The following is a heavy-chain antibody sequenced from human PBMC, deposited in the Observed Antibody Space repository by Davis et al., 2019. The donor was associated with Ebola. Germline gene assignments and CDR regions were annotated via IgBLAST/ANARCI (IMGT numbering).Heavy chain of an antibody. CDR1: GDSVSSNSAA. V-gene: IGHV6-1*01. J-gene: IGHJ6*02. CDR3: ARAGSYYYYGMDV. Sequence: SQTLSLTCAISGDSVSSNSAAWNWLRQSPSRGLEWLGRTYYRSKWYNDYAVSVKSRITINPDTSKNQFSLQLNSVTPEDTAVYYCARAGSYYYYGMDVWGQGTTVTVSS. CDR2: TYYRSKWYN.